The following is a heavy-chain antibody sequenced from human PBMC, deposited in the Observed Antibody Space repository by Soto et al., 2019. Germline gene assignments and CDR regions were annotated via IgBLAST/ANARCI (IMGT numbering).Heavy chain of an antibody. CDR3: ARRLIASFYYYGMDV. Sequence: PSETLSLTCTVSWCSISSYYWSWIRQHPGKGLEWIGYIYYSGSTYYKPSLKSRVTISVDTSKNQFSLKLSSVTAADTAVYYCARRLIASFYYYGMDVWGQGTTVTVSS. CDR2: IYYSGST. CDR1: WCSISSYY. D-gene: IGHD3-16*02. J-gene: IGHJ6*02. V-gene: IGHV4-59*06.